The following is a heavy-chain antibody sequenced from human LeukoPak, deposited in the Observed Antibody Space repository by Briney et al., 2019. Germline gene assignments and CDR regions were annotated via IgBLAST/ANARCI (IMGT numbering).Heavy chain of an antibody. Sequence: GGSLRLSCAASGFTFSTYAMHWVRQATGKGLEWVSGIGTGGDANYAGSVRGRFTISREDAKRSLYLQMNSLRAGDTAVYYCARDRGTGFDLWGQGTLVTVSS. J-gene: IGHJ4*02. CDR3: ARDRGTGFDL. V-gene: IGHV3-13*01. D-gene: IGHD3-10*01. CDR2: IGTGGDA. CDR1: GFTFSTYA.